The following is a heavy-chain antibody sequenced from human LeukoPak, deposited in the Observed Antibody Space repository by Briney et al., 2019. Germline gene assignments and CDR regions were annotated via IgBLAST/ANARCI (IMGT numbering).Heavy chain of an antibody. CDR2: IYYSGST. CDR1: GGSISSYY. J-gene: IGHJ4*02. CDR3: ARCDSSGYSPFDY. D-gene: IGHD3-22*01. Sequence: LETLSLTCTDSGGSISSYYWSWIRQPPGKGLEWIGYIYYSGSTNYNPSLKSRVTISVDTSKNQFSLKLSSVSAADTAVYYCARCDSSGYSPFDYWGQGTLVTVSS. V-gene: IGHV4-59*01.